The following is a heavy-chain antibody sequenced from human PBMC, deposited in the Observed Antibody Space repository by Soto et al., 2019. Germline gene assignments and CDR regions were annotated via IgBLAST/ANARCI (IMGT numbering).Heavy chain of an antibody. Sequence: QGQLVQSGAEVKKPGASVKVSCKASGYTFTNFAMHWVRQAPGQRLEWMGWINAGNGDTNYSQKFQCRVTITRDTSASAAYRELSSLRSEDTAVYYCAREATFYDILTGHNPNYFDSWGQGTLVTVSS. CDR3: AREATFYDILTGHNPNYFDS. J-gene: IGHJ4*02. V-gene: IGHV1-3*01. D-gene: IGHD3-9*01. CDR2: INAGNGDT. CDR1: GYTFTNFA.